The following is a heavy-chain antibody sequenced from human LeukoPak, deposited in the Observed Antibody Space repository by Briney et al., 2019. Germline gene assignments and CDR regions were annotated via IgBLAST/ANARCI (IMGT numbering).Heavy chain of an antibody. V-gene: IGHV4-31*03. Sequence: KTSQTLSLTCTVSGGSISSGGYFWTWIRQQPGKGLEWIGYIYYSGSTYYNPSLKSRVTISVDSSKNQFSLKLSSVTAADTAVYYCARAPYSSSSVDYWGQGTLVTVSS. J-gene: IGHJ4*02. CDR3: ARAPYSSSSVDY. CDR1: GGSISSGGYF. CDR2: IYYSGST. D-gene: IGHD6-6*01.